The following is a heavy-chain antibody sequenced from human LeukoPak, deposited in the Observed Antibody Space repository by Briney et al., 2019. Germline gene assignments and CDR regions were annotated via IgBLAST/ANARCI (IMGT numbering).Heavy chain of an antibody. Sequence: SVKVSCKASGGTFSSYAISWVRQAPGQGLEWMGGIIPIFGTANYAQKFQGRVTITADKSTSTVYMELSSLRSEDTAVYYCARTNYGRHWYFDLWGRGTLVTVSS. V-gene: IGHV1-69*06. CDR3: ARTNYGRHWYFDL. D-gene: IGHD4-17*01. CDR2: IIPIFGTA. J-gene: IGHJ2*01. CDR1: GGTFSSYA.